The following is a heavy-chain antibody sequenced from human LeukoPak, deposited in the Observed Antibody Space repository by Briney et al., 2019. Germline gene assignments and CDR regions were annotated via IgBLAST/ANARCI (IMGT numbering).Heavy chain of an antibody. CDR2: IRPEGTTT. CDR3: ARDLDWILFDY. Sequence: GGSLRLSCAASGFTFSTYWMHWVRQAPGKGLVWVSRIRPEGTTTAYADSVKGRFTISRDNAKNTLFLQMNSLSAEDTAVYYCARDLDWILFDYWGQGSLVTVSS. D-gene: IGHD3-9*01. V-gene: IGHV3-74*03. J-gene: IGHJ4*02. CDR1: GFTFSTYW.